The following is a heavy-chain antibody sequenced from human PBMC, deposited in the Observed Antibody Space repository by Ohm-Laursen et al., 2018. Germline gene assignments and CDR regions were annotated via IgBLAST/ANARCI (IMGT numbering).Heavy chain of an antibody. CDR2: ISGSGSVT. CDR1: GFTFSNYG. CDR3: ARGRPASYYYYAMDV. J-gene: IGHJ6*02. Sequence: SLRLSCTASGFTFSNYGMSWVRQAPGKGLEWVSYISGSGSVTYYADSVKGRFTVSRDNAKNSLYLQVNSLRAEDTAVYSCARGRPASYYYYAMDVWGQGTTVTVSS. V-gene: IGHV3-48*03.